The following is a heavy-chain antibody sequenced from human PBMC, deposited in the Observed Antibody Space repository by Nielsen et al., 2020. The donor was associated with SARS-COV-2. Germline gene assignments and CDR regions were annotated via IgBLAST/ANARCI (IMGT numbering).Heavy chain of an antibody. V-gene: IGHV3-7*01. J-gene: IGHJ3*01. CDR1: GFTFSSLW. CDR2: IKPGGSEK. Sequence: GGSLRLSCAASGFTFSSLWMSWVRQVPGKGLEWVADIKPGGSEKFYVDSVKGRFTISRDNAKNSMSLQMNSLRVEDTAVYYCARDWSRAFDVWGQGTMVTVSS. CDR3: ARDWSRAFDV.